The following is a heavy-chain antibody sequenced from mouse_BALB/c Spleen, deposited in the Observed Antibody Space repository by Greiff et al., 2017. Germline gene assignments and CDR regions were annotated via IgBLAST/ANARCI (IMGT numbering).Heavy chain of an antibody. J-gene: IGHJ3*01. CDR3: NAWGGNYEGLAY. CDR2: IDPENGDT. Sequence: VQLQQSGAELVRSGASVKLSCTASGFNIKDYYMHWVKQRPEQGLEWIGWIDPENGDTEYAPKFQGKATMTADTSSNTAYLQLSSLTSEDTAVYYCNAWGGNYEGLAYWGQGTLVTVSA. D-gene: IGHD2-1*01. CDR1: GFNIKDYY. V-gene: IGHV14-4*02.